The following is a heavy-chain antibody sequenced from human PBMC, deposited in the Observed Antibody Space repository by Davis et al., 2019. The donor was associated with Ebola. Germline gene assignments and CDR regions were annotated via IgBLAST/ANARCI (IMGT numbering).Heavy chain of an antibody. CDR3: TRDRAGYSYGYAWDQNNWFDP. CDR1: GFTFSSYA. Sequence: PGGSLRLSCAASGFTFSSYAMHWVRQAPGKGLEWVGFIRSKAYGGTTEYAASVKGRFTISRDDSKSIAYLQMNSLKTEDTAVYYCTRDRAGYSYGYAWDQNNWFDPWGQGTLVTVSS. D-gene: IGHD5-18*01. V-gene: IGHV3-49*04. J-gene: IGHJ5*02. CDR2: IRSKAYGGTT.